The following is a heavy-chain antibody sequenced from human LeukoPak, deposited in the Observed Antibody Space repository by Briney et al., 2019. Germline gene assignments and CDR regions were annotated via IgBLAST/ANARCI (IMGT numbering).Heavy chain of an antibody. CDR3: AYGGRSQGLDY. CDR1: GDSISSYY. D-gene: IGHD3-10*01. J-gene: IGHJ4*02. CDR2: LYYSGST. Sequence: PSETLSLTCTVSGDSISSYYWSWIRQPPGKGLEWIGYLYYSGSTNYNPSLSSRVTISVDTSKNQFSLKLSSVTAADTAVYYCAYGGRSQGLDYWGQGTLVTVSS. V-gene: IGHV4-59*01.